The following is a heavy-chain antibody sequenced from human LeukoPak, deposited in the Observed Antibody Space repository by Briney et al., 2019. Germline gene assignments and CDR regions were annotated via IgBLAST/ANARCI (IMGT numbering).Heavy chain of an antibody. CDR3: ASRFPAAGAFDI. CDR1: GGTVNSYA. CDR2: IIPIFGTA. D-gene: IGHD3-3*01. Sequence: SVKVSCKASGGTVNSYAISWVRQAPGKGGEGMGGIIPIFGTAKYAQKFQDRVTITTDEATSTAYMELSSLRSEDTAVYYCASRFPAAGAFDIWGQGTMVTVSS. J-gene: IGHJ3*02. V-gene: IGHV1-69*05.